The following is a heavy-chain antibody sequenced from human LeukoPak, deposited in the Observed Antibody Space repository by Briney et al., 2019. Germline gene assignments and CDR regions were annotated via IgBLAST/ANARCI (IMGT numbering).Heavy chain of an antibody. V-gene: IGHV3-15*01. J-gene: IGHJ4*02. CDR1: GFTFINAW. Sequence: GGSLRLSCAASGFTFINAWMSWVRQAPGKGLEWVGRIRSKTDGGTTDYAAPVKGRFIISRDGSRDTLYLQMNSLRIEDTAVYYCTARTDLYDYWGQGTLVTVSS. CDR3: TARTDLYDY. CDR2: IRSKTDGGTT.